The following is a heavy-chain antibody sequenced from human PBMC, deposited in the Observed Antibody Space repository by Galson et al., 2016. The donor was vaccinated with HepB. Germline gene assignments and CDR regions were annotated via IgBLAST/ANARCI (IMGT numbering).Heavy chain of an antibody. Sequence: ETLSLTCTVSGDSVSSGKYYWCWIRQPPGKGLEWIAYISYSGKTNSKPSLKSRVTLSIGRSKSQFSLKLSSVTAADTALYYCARSLDNIEYHRIVWGQGTLVTVSS. CDR3: ARSLDNIEYHRIV. CDR1: GDSVSSGKYY. CDR2: ISYSGKT. J-gene: IGHJ4*02. D-gene: IGHD2/OR15-2a*01. V-gene: IGHV4-61*01.